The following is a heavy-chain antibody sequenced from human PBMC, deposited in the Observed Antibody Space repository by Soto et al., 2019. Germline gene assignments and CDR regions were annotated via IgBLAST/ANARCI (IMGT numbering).Heavy chain of an antibody. D-gene: IGHD5-18*01. V-gene: IGHV1-46*01. CDR3: ARGSPSKGQLWFSDGWFDP. Sequence: ASVKVSCKASGYTLTSYYMHWVRQAPGQGLEWMGIINPSGGSTSYAQKFQGRVTMTRDTSTSTVYMELSSLRSEDTAVYYCARGSPSKGQLWFSDGWFDPWGQGTLVTVSS. CDR2: INPSGGST. CDR1: GYTLTSYY. J-gene: IGHJ5*02.